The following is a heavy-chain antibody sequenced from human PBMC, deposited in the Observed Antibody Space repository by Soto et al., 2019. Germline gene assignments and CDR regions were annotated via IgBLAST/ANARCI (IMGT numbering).Heavy chain of an antibody. Sequence: PLETLSLTCAVYGGSFSCYYLSWIRQPPGKGLEWIGEINHSGSTNYNPSLKSRVTISVDTSKNQFSLKLSSVTAADTAVYYCARGYDYVWGSYRVYYYGMDVWGQGTTVTVSS. J-gene: IGHJ6*02. CDR3: ARGYDYVWGSYRVYYYGMDV. CDR2: INHSGST. CDR1: GGSFSCYY. D-gene: IGHD3-16*02. V-gene: IGHV4-34*01.